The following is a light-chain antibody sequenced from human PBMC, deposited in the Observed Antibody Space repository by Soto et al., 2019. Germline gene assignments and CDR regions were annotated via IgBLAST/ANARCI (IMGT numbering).Light chain of an antibody. Sequence: EIVLTQSPGTLSLSPGETATLSCRASQTIGRNYLAWYQQKPGQAPRLLIFGTLTRATGIPDRFRGSGSGTDFTLSISRLEPEDFAVYYCQQYASSPVLPFGGGTKVEIK. CDR2: GTL. V-gene: IGKV3-20*01. CDR3: QQYASSPVLP. CDR1: QTIGRNY. J-gene: IGKJ4*01.